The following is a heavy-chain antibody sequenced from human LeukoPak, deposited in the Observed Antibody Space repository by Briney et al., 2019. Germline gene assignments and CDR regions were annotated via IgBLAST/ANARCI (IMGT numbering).Heavy chain of an antibody. CDR3: ARPNYGWDFDL. Sequence: GGSLRLSCAASGFTFNTYWINWVRQAPGKGLVWVSRINGDGSSTTYADSVKGRFTISRDKAKNTLYLQMNSLRAEDAGVYYCARPNYGWDFDLWGRGTLVTVSS. J-gene: IGHJ2*01. CDR2: INGDGSST. D-gene: IGHD3-16*01. CDR1: GFTFNTYW. V-gene: IGHV3-74*01.